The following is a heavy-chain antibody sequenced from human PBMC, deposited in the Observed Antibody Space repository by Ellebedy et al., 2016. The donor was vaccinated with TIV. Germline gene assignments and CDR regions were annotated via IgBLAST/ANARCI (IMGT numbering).Heavy chain of an antibody. CDR1: GFTFSHYF. D-gene: IGHD5-12*01. CDR2: ISGNGDMS. V-gene: IGHV3-64*01. Sequence: GESLKISCAASGFTFSHYFMHWVRQAPGKRLEYVSSISGNGDMSHYANSVKGRFTISRDNSKNTLYLQMGSLRVDDMAVYYCARDRLGGYGFDPWGQGTLVTVSS. CDR3: ARDRLGGYGFDP. J-gene: IGHJ5*02.